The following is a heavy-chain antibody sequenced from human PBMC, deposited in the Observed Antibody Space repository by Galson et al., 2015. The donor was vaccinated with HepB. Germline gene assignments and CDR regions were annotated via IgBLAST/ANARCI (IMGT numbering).Heavy chain of an antibody. D-gene: IGHD1-14*01. CDR3: ASGGRYNS. CDR2: IYSSGST. V-gene: IGHV4-61*02. Sequence: TLSLTCTVSGGSISSGTYYWSWIRQPAGKGLEWIGRIYSSGSTNYNPSLKSRVTMSVDTSRNQFSLKLNSVTAADTAVYYCASGGRYNSWGQGTLVTVSS. J-gene: IGHJ4*02. CDR1: GGSISSGTYY.